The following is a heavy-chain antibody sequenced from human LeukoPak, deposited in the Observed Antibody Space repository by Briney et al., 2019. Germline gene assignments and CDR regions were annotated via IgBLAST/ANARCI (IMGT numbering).Heavy chain of an antibody. CDR2: INHSGST. V-gene: IGHV4-34*01. CDR3: ARGIVVYYYGMDV. D-gene: IGHD3-22*01. Sequence: RPAETLSLTCEVYGVSLSDYCWGWVRQPPGKGLEWIGEINHSGSTNYNPSLKSRVTISVDTSKNQFSLKLSSVTAADTAVYYCARGIVVYYYGMDVWGQGTTGTVSS. CDR1: GVSLSDYC. J-gene: IGHJ6*02.